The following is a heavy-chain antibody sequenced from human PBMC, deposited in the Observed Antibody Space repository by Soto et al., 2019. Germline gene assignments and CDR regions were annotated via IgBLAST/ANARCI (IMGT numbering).Heavy chain of an antibody. Sequence: GGSLRLSCAASGFTFSSYGMHWVRQAPGKGLEWVAVISYDGSNKYYADSVKGRFTISRDNSKNTLYLQMNSLRAEDTAVYYCATYSGSDDFDYWGQGTLVTVSS. D-gene: IGHD1-26*01. CDR3: ATYSGSDDFDY. CDR1: GFTFSSYG. J-gene: IGHJ4*02. V-gene: IGHV3-30*03. CDR2: ISYDGSNK.